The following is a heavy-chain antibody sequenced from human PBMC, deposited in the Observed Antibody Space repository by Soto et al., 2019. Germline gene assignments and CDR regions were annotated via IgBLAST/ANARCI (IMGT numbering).Heavy chain of an antibody. CDR3: ARDRSRNLDV. CDR2: VYDSGRT. Sequence: SETLSLTCTVSGGPIRGDYWSWIRQTPGKGLEWIGYVYDSGRTSYNPSLQSRVTMSEDTSKNRLSLTLRSVTAADTAEYYCARDRSRNLDVWGKGTTVTVSS. J-gene: IGHJ6*04. V-gene: IGHV4-59*01. CDR1: GGPIRGDY.